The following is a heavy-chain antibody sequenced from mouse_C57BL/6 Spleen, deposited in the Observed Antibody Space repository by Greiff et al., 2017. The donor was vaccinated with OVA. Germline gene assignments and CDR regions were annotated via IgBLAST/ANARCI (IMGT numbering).Heavy chain of an antibody. Sequence: VQLQQSGPELVKPGASVKIPCKASGYTFTDYNMDWVKQSHGKSLEWIGDINPNNGGTIYNQKFKGKATLSVDKSSSTCDMELRSRTSDDTAVYYCARRCGSLYFDVWGTGTTVTVSS. J-gene: IGHJ1*03. V-gene: IGHV1-18*01. CDR2: INPNNGGT. CDR3: ARRCGSLYFDV. D-gene: IGHD1-1*02. CDR1: GYTFTDYN.